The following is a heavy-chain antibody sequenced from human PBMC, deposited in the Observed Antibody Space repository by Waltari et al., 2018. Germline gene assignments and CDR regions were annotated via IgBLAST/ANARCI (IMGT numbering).Heavy chain of an antibody. V-gene: IGHV3-30*01. CDR1: GSSVSSYG. J-gene: IGHJ4*02. CDR3: ARDGHSYFYGSWSDY. CDR2: ISIDGNNY. D-gene: IGHD3-10*01. Sequence: QVQLVGSGGGVVQPGKSLTLSCEVAGSSVSSYGMHLVHQAPGKGLWWVAVISIDGNNYYFADSVKGRFTINRDNSKNTLSLQMNSLTPEDTSIYSCARDGHSYFYGSWSDYWGQGTLVTVSS.